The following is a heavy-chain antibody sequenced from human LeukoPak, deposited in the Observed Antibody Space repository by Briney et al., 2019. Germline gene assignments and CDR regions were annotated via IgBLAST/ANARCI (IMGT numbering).Heavy chain of an antibody. CDR2: MNPNSGNT. CDR3: ARVDIVVVPAAIPYYYYYMDV. D-gene: IGHD2-2*01. J-gene: IGHJ6*03. CDR1: GNTFTDYF. Sequence: GASVKVSCKASGNTFTDYFIHWVRQATGQGLEWMGWMNPNSGNTGYAQKFQGRVTITRNTSISTAYMELSSLRSEDTAVYYCARVDIVVVPAAIPYYYYYMDVWGKGTTVTVSS. V-gene: IGHV1-8*03.